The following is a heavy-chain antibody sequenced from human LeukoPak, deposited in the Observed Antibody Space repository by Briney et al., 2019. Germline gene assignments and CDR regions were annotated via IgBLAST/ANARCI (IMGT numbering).Heavy chain of an antibody. Sequence: SVKVSCKASGGTFSSYAISWVRQAPGQGLEWMGRIIPILGIANYAQKFQGRVTITADKSTSTAYMELSSLRSEDTAVYYCARDLDIAMYYYGMDVWGQGTTVTVSS. CDR2: IIPILGIA. CDR1: GGTFSSYA. V-gene: IGHV1-69*04. D-gene: IGHD5-18*01. J-gene: IGHJ6*02. CDR3: ARDLDIAMYYYGMDV.